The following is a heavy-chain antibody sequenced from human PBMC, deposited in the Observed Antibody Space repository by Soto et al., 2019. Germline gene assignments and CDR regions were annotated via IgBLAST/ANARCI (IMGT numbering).Heavy chain of an antibody. CDR2: FDPEDGET. J-gene: IGHJ5*02. CDR3: ATKIPGGSGSYSSLFEP. V-gene: IGHV1-24*01. Sequence: ASVKVSCKVSGYTLTELSMHWLRQAPGKGLEWMGGFDPEDGETIYAQKFQGRVTMTEDTSTDTAYMELSSLRSEDTAVYYCATKIPGGSGSYSSLFEPWGQGTLVTVSS. CDR1: GYTLTELS. D-gene: IGHD3-10*01.